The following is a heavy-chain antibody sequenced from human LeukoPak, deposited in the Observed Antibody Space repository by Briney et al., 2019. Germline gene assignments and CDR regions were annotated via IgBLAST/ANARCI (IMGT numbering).Heavy chain of an antibody. Sequence: GGSLRLSCAASGFTFSSYAMSWVRQAPGKGLEWVSAISGSGGSTYYADSVKGRFTISRDNSKNTLYLQMNSLRAEDTAVYYCAKARHSYCGGDCYPPGDYWGQGTLVTVSS. V-gene: IGHV3-23*01. CDR1: GFTFSSYA. D-gene: IGHD2-21*01. CDR3: AKARHSYCGGDCYPPGDY. CDR2: ISGSGGST. J-gene: IGHJ4*02.